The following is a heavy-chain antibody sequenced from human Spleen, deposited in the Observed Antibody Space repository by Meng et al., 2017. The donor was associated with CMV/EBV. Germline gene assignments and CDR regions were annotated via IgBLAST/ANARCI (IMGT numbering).Heavy chain of an antibody. V-gene: IGHV4-59*12. J-gene: IGHJ4*02. CDR2: IYYSGST. Sequence: GSLRLSCTVSGGSISSYYWSWIRQPPGKGLEWIGYIYYSGSTNYNPSLKSRVTISVDTSKNQFSLKLSSVTAADTAVYYCARTRGAAGGDYWGQGTLVTVSS. CDR3: ARTRGAAGGDY. CDR1: GGSISSYY. D-gene: IGHD6-13*01.